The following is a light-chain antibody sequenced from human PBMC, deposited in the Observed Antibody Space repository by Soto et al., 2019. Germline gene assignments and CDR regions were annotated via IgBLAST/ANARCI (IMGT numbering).Light chain of an antibody. CDR1: QSISSW. J-gene: IGKJ4*01. V-gene: IGKV1-5*01. CDR2: DAS. Sequence: DIQMTQSPPSLSASVGDRVTITCRASQSISSWLAWYQQTPGKAPKLXXFDASSLESGTPSRFSGRRSGTQFTLTINGLQPADFATYYCQQYDNYKPLTFGGGTKVDI. CDR3: QQYDNYKPLT.